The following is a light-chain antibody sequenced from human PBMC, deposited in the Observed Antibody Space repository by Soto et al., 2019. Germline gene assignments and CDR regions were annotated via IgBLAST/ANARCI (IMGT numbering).Light chain of an antibody. CDR2: DAS. CDR1: QSISSW. J-gene: IGKJ3*01. V-gene: IGKV1-5*01. CDR3: QQYNSYPFT. Sequence: DIQMTQSPSTLSASVGDRVTITCRASQSISSWLAWYQQKPGKAPKLLIYDASSLESGVPSRFSGSGSGTEFPLTLSRLQPDDFANYYCQQYNSYPFTFGPGTKVDIK.